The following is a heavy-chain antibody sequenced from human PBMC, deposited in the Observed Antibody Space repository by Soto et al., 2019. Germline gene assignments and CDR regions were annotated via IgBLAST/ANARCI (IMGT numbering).Heavy chain of an antibody. D-gene: IGHD2-8*02. Sequence: QVQLQQWGAGLLKPSETLSLTCAVYGGSFSGYYWTWIRQPPGTGLEWIGEINHSGSTNYNPSLKSRVTLSVDTSQNQFSLKLPSVTAADTAVYYCARDKITGLFDYWGQGTLVTVSS. CDR1: GGSFSGYY. CDR2: INHSGST. CDR3: ARDKITGLFDY. V-gene: IGHV4-34*01. J-gene: IGHJ4*02.